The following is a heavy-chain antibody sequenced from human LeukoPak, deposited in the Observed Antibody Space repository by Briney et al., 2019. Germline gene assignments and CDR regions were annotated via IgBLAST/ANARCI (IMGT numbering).Heavy chain of an antibody. CDR1: GYTFTGYY. CDR3: ARVKPVIEWERPILDY. V-gene: IGHV1-2*02. J-gene: IGHJ4*02. D-gene: IGHD1-26*01. CDR2: INPNSGGT. Sequence: ASVKVSCKASGYTFTGYYMHWVRQAPGQGLEWMGWINPNSGGTNYAQKFQGRVTMTRDTSISTAYMELSSLRSDDTAVYYCARVKPVIEWERPILDYWGQGTLVTVSS.